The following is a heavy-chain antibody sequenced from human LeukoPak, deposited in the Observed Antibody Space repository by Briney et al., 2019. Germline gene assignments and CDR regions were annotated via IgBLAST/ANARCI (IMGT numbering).Heavy chain of an antibody. J-gene: IGHJ4*02. Sequence: SETLSLTCTVSGGSITGSFWGWFRQSPGKGLEWIGFLHESGSTIYNASLKGRASISADTSRSQFSLRLTSVTAADTAVYFCTAGGGWLTDYWGRGTLVTVSS. CDR1: GGSITGSF. CDR3: TAGGGWLTDY. D-gene: IGHD5-24*01. CDR2: LHESGST. V-gene: IGHV4-59*01.